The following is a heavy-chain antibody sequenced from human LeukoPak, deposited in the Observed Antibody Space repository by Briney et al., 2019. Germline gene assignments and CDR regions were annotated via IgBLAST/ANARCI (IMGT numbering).Heavy chain of an antibody. Sequence: GGSLRLSCAASGFTFSTSWMHWVRQVPGKGLVWVSRINTDGSSTIYADSVMGRFTISRDNAKNTLYLQMNSLRAEDTAVYYCARDRGGRGRTTTDYWGQGTLVSVSS. D-gene: IGHD3-10*01. V-gene: IGHV3-74*01. CDR3: ARDRGGRGRTTTDY. CDR1: GFTFSTSW. CDR2: INTDGSST. J-gene: IGHJ4*02.